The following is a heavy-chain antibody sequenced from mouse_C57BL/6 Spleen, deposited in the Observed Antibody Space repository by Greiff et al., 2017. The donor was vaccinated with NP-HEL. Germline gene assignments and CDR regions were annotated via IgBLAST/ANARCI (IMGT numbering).Heavy chain of an antibody. CDR1: GYTFTSYW. CDR3: ARHYGNYPYYFDD. D-gene: IGHD2-1*01. V-gene: IGHV1-53*01. J-gene: IGHJ2*01. Sequence: VQLQQPGTELVKPGASVKLSCKASGYTFTSYWMHWVKQRPGQGLEWIGNINPSNGGTNYNEKFKSKATLTVDKSSSTAYMQLSSLTSEDSAVYYGARHYGNYPYYFDDWGKGTTLTVSS. CDR2: INPSNGGT.